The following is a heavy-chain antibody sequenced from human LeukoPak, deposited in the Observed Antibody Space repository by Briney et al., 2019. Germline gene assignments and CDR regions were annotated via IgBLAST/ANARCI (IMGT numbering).Heavy chain of an antibody. CDR2: IIPILGIA. CDR1: GGTFSSYA. Sequence: GSSVKVSCKASGGTFSSYAINWVRQAPGQGLEWMGRIIPILGIANYAQKFQGRVTITADKSTSTAYMELSSLRSDDTAVYYCASSTGYYDSSGYFYFDIWGQGTMVTVSS. D-gene: IGHD3-22*01. J-gene: IGHJ3*02. V-gene: IGHV1-69*04. CDR3: ASSTGYYDSSGYFYFDI.